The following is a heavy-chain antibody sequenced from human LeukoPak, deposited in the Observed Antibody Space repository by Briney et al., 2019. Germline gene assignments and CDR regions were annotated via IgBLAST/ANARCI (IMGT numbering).Heavy chain of an antibody. V-gene: IGHV1-24*01. CDR3: ATLSLAAAASTWFDP. Sequence: GASVKVSCKVSGYTLTELSMHWVRQAPGKGLEWMGGFDPEDGETIYPQKFQGRVTMTEDTSTDTAYMELSSLRSEDTAVYYCATLSLAAAASTWFDPWGQGTLVTVSS. D-gene: IGHD6-13*01. CDR2: FDPEDGET. J-gene: IGHJ5*02. CDR1: GYTLTELS.